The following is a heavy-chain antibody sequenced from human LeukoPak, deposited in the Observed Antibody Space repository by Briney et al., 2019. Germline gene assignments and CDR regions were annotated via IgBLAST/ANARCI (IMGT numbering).Heavy chain of an antibody. Sequence: SETLSLTCTVSGGSISSYYWSWIRQTAGKGLEWIGRIYTSGSTNYNPSLMRRVTMSVDTSKNQFSLKLSSVTAADTAVYYCARARGVCTNGVYYRAYYFDYWRQGTLVTVSS. CDR2: IYTSGST. D-gene: IGHD2-8*01. V-gene: IGHV4-4*07. CDR3: ARARGVCTNGVYYRAYYFDY. J-gene: IGHJ4*02. CDR1: GGSISSYY.